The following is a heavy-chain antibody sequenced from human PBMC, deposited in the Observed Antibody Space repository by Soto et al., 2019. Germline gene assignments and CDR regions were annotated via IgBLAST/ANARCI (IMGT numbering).Heavy chain of an antibody. CDR2: INHSGST. Sequence: SETLSLTCAVYGGSFSGYYCSWIRQPPGKGLEWIGEINHSGSTNYNPSLKSRVTISVDTSKNQFSLKLSSVTAADTAVYYCARWFYYGSGSYYEYYYYGMDVWGQGTTVTVSS. V-gene: IGHV4-34*01. J-gene: IGHJ6*02. CDR3: ARWFYYGSGSYYEYYYYGMDV. CDR1: GGSFSGYY. D-gene: IGHD3-10*01.